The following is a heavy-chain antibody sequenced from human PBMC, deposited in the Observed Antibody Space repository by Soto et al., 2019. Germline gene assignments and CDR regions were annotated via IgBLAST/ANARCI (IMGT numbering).Heavy chain of an antibody. Sequence: GGSLRLSCAASGFTFRSCAMGWVRQAPGKGLEWVSDIIDSGASTYYADSVKGRFTISRDNSKNSLYLQMNSLRPEDTALYYCTARRDWTAVDPLEYWGLGTLVTVSS. CDR1: GFTFRSCA. V-gene: IGHV3-23*01. D-gene: IGHD5-18*01. CDR3: TARRDWTAVDPLEY. J-gene: IGHJ4*02. CDR2: IIDSGAST.